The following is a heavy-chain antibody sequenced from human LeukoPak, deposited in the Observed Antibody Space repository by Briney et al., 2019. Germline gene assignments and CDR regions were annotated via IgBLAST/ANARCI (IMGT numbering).Heavy chain of an antibody. J-gene: IGHJ4*02. CDR1: GGSIRSSNSF. V-gene: IGHV4-39*07. CDR2: IYYNGNT. CDR3: ARGVGLTQGGTFDY. Sequence: SETLSLTCSVSGGSIRSSNSFWGWIRQPPGERLDWIATIYYNGNTYYNPSLQSRVTISVDTSTNQFSLKLSSVTAADTAVYYCARGVGLTQGGTFDYWGQGTLVTVSS. D-gene: IGHD1-1*01.